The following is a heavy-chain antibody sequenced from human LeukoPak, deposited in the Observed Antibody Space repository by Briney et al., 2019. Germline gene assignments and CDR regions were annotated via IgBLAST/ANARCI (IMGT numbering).Heavy chain of an antibody. CDR2: IKQYGSEK. CDR3: ARAAEISALDN. V-gene: IGHV3-7*05. D-gene: IGHD6-13*01. J-gene: IGHJ4*02. CDR1: GHSFSHYW. Sequence: GGSLRLSCEASGHSFSHYWMSWARQAPGKGLEWVATIKQYGSEKYYVDSVKGRFTISRDNAKKSLFLQMDSLRGEDTAVYYCARAAEISALDNWGQGTLVTVSS.